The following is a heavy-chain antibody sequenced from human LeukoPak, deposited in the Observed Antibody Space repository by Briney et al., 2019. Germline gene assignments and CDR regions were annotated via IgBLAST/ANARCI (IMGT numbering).Heavy chain of an antibody. D-gene: IGHD3-22*01. CDR3: AKQYYYDSSGYYDAFDI. Sequence: PGGSLRLSCAASGFTVSSNYMSWVRQAPGKGLEWVAVIWYDGSNKYYADSVKGRFTISRDNSKNTLYLQMNSLRAEDTAVYYCAKQYYYDSSGYYDAFDIWGQGTMVTVSS. CDR1: GFTVSSNY. CDR2: IWYDGSNK. V-gene: IGHV3-33*06. J-gene: IGHJ3*02.